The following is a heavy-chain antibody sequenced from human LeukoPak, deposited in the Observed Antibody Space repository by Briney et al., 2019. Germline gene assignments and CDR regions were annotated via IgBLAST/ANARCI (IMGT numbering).Heavy chain of an antibody. CDR3: AQTPYSGSYAYYFDY. V-gene: IGHV1-69*04. Sequence: SVKVSCKASGGTFSSYAISWVRQAPGQGLEWMGRIIPILGIANYAQKFQGRVTITADKSTSTAYMELSSLRSDDTAIYYCAQTPYSGSYAYYFDYWGQGTLVTVSS. J-gene: IGHJ4*02. D-gene: IGHD1-26*01. CDR2: IIPILGIA. CDR1: GGTFSSYA.